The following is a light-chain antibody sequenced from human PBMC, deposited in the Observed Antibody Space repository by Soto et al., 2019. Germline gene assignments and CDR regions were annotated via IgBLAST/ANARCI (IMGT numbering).Light chain of an antibody. V-gene: IGKV3-11*01. Sequence: EIVLTQSPATLSLSPGERATLSCRSSQSVSSYLAWYQHKPGQAPRLLIYDASNRATGIPARFSGSGSGTGFTFTISSIGPEAFEFSYCQQHQNGPPECTFGPGTKVDIK. J-gene: IGKJ3*01. CDR1: QSVSSY. CDR3: QQHQNGPPECT. CDR2: DAS.